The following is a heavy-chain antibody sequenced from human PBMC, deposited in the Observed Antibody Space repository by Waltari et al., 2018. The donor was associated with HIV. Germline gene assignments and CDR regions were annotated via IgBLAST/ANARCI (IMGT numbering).Heavy chain of an antibody. D-gene: IGHD2-2*01. J-gene: IGHJ4*02. CDR1: GGSISSGDYH. CDR2: VYYSGGT. Sequence: QVQLQESGPGLVKPSQTLSLTCTVSGGSISSGDYHRSWIRQPPGKGLEWIGYVYYSGGTDSNPSLKGRVISAVSTAKNQFSVKLIAVTAADTAVYYCARVRSGECASTSCLSFNDYWGQGTLVTVSS. CDR3: ARVRSGECASTSCLSFNDY. V-gene: IGHV4-30-4*01.